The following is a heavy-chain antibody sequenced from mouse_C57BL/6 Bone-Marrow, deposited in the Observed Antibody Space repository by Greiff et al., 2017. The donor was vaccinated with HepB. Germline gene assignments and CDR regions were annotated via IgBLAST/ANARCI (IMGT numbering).Heavy chain of an antibody. Sequence: QVQLQQPGAALVKPGASVKLSCTASGYTFTSYWMHWVKQRPGQGLEWIGMIHPNSGSTNYNEKFQSKATLTVDKSSSTAYMQLSSLTSEDSAVYYCARWLLLRLDDWGQGTTLTVAS. V-gene: IGHV1-64*01. CDR3: ARWLLLRLDD. D-gene: IGHD1-1*01. J-gene: IGHJ2*01. CDR2: IHPNSGST. CDR1: GYTFTSYW.